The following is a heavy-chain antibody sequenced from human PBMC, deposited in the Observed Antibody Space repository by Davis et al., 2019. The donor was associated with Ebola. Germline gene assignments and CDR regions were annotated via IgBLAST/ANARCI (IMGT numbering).Heavy chain of an antibody. CDR2: ISYDGSKK. V-gene: IGHV3-30*03. D-gene: IGHD2-15*01. Sequence: GESLKISCAASGFTFSSYGMHWVRQAPGKGLEWVALISYDGSKKYCADSVKGRFTISRDNSKNTVYMEMNSLRAEDTAVYYCARGRHGWLVPGWFDPWGQGTLVTVSS. CDR3: ARGRHGWLVPGWFDP. J-gene: IGHJ5*02. CDR1: GFTFSSYG.